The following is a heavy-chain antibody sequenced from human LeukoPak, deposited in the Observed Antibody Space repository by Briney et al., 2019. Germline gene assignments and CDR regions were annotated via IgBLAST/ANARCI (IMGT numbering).Heavy chain of an antibody. D-gene: IGHD6-19*01. CDR2: ISGSGGST. Sequence: GGSLRLSCAASGFDFSTQWMSWVRQAPGKGLEWVSAISGSGGSTYYADSVKGRFTISRDNSKNTLYLQMNSLRAEDTAVYYCANVPYSSGWYGYFQHWGQGTLVTVSS. CDR3: ANVPYSSGWYGYFQH. CDR1: GFDFSTQW. J-gene: IGHJ1*01. V-gene: IGHV3-23*01.